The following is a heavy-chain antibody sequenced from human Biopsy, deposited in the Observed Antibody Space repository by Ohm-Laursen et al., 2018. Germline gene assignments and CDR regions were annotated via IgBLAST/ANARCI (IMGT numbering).Heavy chain of an antibody. CDR2: ISHTGYT. CDR3: ARGSNDFGGLYFPR. D-gene: IGHD4-23*01. Sequence: SETLSLTCTVSGGSFTGHYWTWIRQPPGKGLEWIGHISHTGYTSYKSSPKSRVTISVDTSRNHFSLRLSSLTAANTAVYYCARGSNDFGGLYFPRWGQGTLLTVSS. V-gene: IGHV4-59*11. CDR1: GGSFTGHY. J-gene: IGHJ4*02.